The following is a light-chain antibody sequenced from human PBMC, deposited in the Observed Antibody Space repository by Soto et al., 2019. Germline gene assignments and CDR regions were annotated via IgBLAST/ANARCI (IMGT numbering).Light chain of an antibody. CDR2: GAF. V-gene: IGKV3-15*01. Sequence: EIVLTQSPGTLSLSPGERAPLSCRASQSVSSSYLAWYQQKPGQAPSLLIYGAFTRATGIPARFSGTGSGTEFTLTISSLQSEDFALYYCQQYNDWPLTFGQGTKVDIK. J-gene: IGKJ1*01. CDR3: QQYNDWPLT. CDR1: QSVSSSY.